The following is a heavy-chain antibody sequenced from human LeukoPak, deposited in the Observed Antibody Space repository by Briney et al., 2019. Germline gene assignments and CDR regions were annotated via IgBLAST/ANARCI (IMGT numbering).Heavy chain of an antibody. V-gene: IGHV3-48*01. CDR3: ARGVTSSSWYGWGYYYYYMDV. J-gene: IGHJ6*03. CDR1: GFTVSSNY. D-gene: IGHD6-13*01. CDR2: ISSSSVTI. Sequence: GGSLRLSCAASGFTVSSNYMSWVRQAPGKGLEWVSYISSSSVTIYYGDSVKGRFTISRDNAQNSLYLQMNSLRAEDTAVYYCARGVTSSSWYGWGYYYYYMDVWGKGTTVTVSS.